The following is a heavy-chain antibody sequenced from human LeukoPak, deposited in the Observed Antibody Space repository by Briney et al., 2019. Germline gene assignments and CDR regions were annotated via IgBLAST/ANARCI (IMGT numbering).Heavy chain of an antibody. V-gene: IGHV1-69*13. Sequence: ASVKVSCKASGYTFTTYGISWVRQAPGQGLEWMGGIIPFYGAVNYAHKFQGRVTITADESTRTVSMEVRSLRSEDTAVYYCATVFIVGAIEGFDPWGQGTLVTVSS. CDR2: IIPFYGAV. CDR1: GYTFTTYG. D-gene: IGHD1-26*01. J-gene: IGHJ5*02. CDR3: ATVFIVGAIEGFDP.